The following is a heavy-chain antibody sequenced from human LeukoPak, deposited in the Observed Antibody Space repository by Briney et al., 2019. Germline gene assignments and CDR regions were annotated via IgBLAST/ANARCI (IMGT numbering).Heavy chain of an antibody. CDR1: GYTFTSYD. CDR3: ARDLGVGATPGWVDY. J-gene: IGHJ4*02. CDR2: ISAYNGNT. Sequence: ASVKVSCKASGYTFTSYDINWVRQATGQGLEWMGWISAYNGNTNYAQKFQGRVTMTTDTSTSTAYMELKSLRSDDTAVYYCARDLGVGATPGWVDYWGQGILVTVSS. V-gene: IGHV1-18*01. D-gene: IGHD1-26*01.